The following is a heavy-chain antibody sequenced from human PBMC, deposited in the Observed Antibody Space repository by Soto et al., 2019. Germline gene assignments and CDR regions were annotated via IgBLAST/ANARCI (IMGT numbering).Heavy chain of an antibody. Sequence: ASVKVSSKASGVTISSYAISCVRQAPGQGLEWMGGIIPIFGTANYEQKLQGRVTITADESTSTAYMELSSLRSEETAVYYCASTIGVCLEPCYCYYGMDVWGQGTTVTVSS. V-gene: IGHV1-69*13. D-gene: IGHD2-8*01. CDR2: IIPIFGTA. J-gene: IGHJ6*02. CDR3: ASTIGVCLEPCYCYYGMDV. CDR1: GVTISSYA.